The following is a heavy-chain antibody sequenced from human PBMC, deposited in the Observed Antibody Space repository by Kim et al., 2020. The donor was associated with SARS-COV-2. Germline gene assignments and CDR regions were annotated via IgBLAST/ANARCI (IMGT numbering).Heavy chain of an antibody. CDR3: ATGLVGSTPY. CDR1: GVYISDYF. Sequence: SETLSLTCIVSGVYISDYFWSWVRQRPGKGLEWIGYMENDGDTNYNPSLKSLVTISLDKANNQVSLELTSVTAADTAVYYCATGLVGSTPYWRQGTLVIASS. V-gene: IGHV4-59*01. CDR2: MENDGDT. D-gene: IGHD3-9*01. J-gene: IGHJ4*02.